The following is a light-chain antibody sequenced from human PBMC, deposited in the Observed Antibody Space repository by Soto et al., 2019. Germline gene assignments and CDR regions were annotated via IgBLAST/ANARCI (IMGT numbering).Light chain of an antibody. CDR2: GAS. CDR1: QSFSSNS. CDR3: HHYGSSIT. V-gene: IGKV3-20*01. J-gene: IGKJ5*01. Sequence: ETVLTQSPGTLSLSPGERATLSCRASQSFSSNSLAWFQQKSGQAPRLLIYGASSRATGIPDRFSASGSGTDFTLTISRLEPEDFAVYYCHHYGSSITFGQGTRLEIK.